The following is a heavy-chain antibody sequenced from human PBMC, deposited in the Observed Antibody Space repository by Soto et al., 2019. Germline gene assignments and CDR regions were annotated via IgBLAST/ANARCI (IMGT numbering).Heavy chain of an antibody. D-gene: IGHD3-22*01. CDR1: GGTFSSYA. Sequence: SVKVSCKASGGTFSSYAISWVRQAPGQGLEWLGGIIPIFGTANYAQKFQGRVTITADKSTSTAYRELSSLRSEDTAVYYCARVYDRSLRSYYYGMDVWGQGTTVTVSS. V-gene: IGHV1-69*06. CDR3: ARVYDRSLRSYYYGMDV. CDR2: IIPIFGTA. J-gene: IGHJ6*02.